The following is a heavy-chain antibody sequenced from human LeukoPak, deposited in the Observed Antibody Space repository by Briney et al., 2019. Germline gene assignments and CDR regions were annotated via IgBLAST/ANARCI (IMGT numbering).Heavy chain of an antibody. V-gene: IGHV3-23*01. CDR2: ISGSGGST. J-gene: IGHJ4*02. CDR1: GFTFSSYA. D-gene: IGHD3-10*01. Sequence: GGSLRLSCAASGFTFSSYAMSWVRQAPGKGLEWVSAISGSGGSTYYADSVKGRFTSSRDNSKNTLYLQMTSMRAEDTAVYYCANGEYRLLSDYFDYWGQGTLVTVSS. CDR3: ANGEYRLLSDYFDY.